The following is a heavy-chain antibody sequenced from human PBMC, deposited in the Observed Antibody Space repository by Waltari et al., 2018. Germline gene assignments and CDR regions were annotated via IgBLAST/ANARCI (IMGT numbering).Heavy chain of an antibody. Sequence: QLQLQESGPGLVKPSETLSLTCTVSGGSISSSSYYWGWIRQPPGKGLEWIGSIYYSGSTYYNPSLKSRVTISVDTSKNQFSLKLSSVTAADTAVYYCARHVGNFITIFGVDAYFDIWGQGTMVTVSS. CDR1: GGSISSSSYY. D-gene: IGHD3-3*01. J-gene: IGHJ3*02. CDR3: ARHVGNFITIFGVDAYFDI. CDR2: IYYSGST. V-gene: IGHV4-39*01.